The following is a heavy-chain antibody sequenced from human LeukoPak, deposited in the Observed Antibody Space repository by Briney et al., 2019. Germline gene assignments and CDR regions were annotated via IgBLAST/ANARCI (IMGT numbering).Heavy chain of an antibody. J-gene: IGHJ5*02. V-gene: IGHV3-23*01. D-gene: IGHD3-16*02. CDR3: ARDEGAYDYVWGSYRYPNWFDP. Sequence: GGSLRLSCAASGFTFSSYAMSWVRQAPGKGLEWVSAISGSGGSTYYADSVKGRFTISRDNAKNSLYLQMNSLRAEDTAVYYCARDEGAYDYVWGSYRYPNWFDPWGQGTLVTVSS. CDR1: GFTFSSYA. CDR2: ISGSGGST.